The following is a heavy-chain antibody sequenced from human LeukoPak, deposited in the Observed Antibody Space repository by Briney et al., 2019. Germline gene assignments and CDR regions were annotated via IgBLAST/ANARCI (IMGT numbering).Heavy chain of an antibody. CDR3: AELGITMIGGV. CDR1: GFTFSSYA. CDR2: ISGSGGST. J-gene: IGHJ6*04. Sequence: QAGGSLRLACAASGFTFSSYALSWVRQAPGKGLEWVSAISGSGGSTYYADSVKGRFTISRDNAKNSLYLQMNSLRAEDTAVYYCAELGITMIGGVWGKGTTVTISS. V-gene: IGHV3-23*01. D-gene: IGHD3-10*02.